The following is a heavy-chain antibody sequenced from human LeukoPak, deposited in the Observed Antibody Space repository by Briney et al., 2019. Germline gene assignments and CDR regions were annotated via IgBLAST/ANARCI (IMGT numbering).Heavy chain of an antibody. CDR1: GGSISSYY. CDR3: ARAKYRFDY. D-gene: IGHD6-6*01. V-gene: IGHV4-59*12. Sequence: SETLSLTCTVAGGSISSYYWSWIRQPPGKGLEGSGYIYYSGSTNYNPSLKSRVTISVDTSKNQFSLKLSSVTAADTAVYYCARAKYRFDYWGQGTLVTVSS. J-gene: IGHJ4*02. CDR2: IYYSGST.